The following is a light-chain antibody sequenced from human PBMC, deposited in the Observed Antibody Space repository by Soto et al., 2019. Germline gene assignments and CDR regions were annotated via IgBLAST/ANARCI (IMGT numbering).Light chain of an antibody. CDR2: GAS. V-gene: IGKV3-20*01. CDR1: QSVSSY. CDR3: QQYGSSPMYT. Sequence: EMVMTQPPATPSLSPGERATLSCRASQSVSSYLAWYQQKPGQAPRLLIYGASSRATGIPDRFSGSGSGTDFTLTISRLEPEDFAVYYCQQYGSSPMYTFGQGTKV. J-gene: IGKJ2*01.